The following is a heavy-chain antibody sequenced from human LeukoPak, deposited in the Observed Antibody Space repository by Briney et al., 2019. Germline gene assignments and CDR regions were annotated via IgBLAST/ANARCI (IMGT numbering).Heavy chain of an antibody. CDR3: AKLRGYYSNFDL. Sequence: PGGSLRLSCAASGFTFSSYGMHWVRQAPGKGLEWVAVIWYDGSNKYYADSVKGRFTISRDNSKNTLYLQMNSLRAEDTAVYYCAKLRGYYSNFDLWGHGTLVTVSS. V-gene: IGHV3-30*02. CDR2: IWYDGSNK. D-gene: IGHD3-22*01. J-gene: IGHJ2*01. CDR1: GFTFSSYG.